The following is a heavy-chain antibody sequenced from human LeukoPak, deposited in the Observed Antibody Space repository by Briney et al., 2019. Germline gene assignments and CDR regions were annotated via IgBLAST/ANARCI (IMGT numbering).Heavy chain of an antibody. CDR2: IYTSGST. CDR3: ARDTRLGSYYYFDY. J-gene: IGHJ4*02. Sequence: SETLSLTCTVSGGSISSGSYYWSWNRQPAGKGLEWIGRIYTSGSTNYNPSLKSRVTISVDMSKNQFSLKLSSVTAADTAVYYCARDTRLGSYYYFDYWGQGTLVTVSS. CDR1: GGSISSGSYY. D-gene: IGHD3-10*01. V-gene: IGHV4-61*02.